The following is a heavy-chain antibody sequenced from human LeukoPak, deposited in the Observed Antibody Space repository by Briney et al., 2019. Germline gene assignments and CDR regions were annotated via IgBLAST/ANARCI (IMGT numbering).Heavy chain of an antibody. CDR3: AKEGEIFGVVDYFDY. D-gene: IGHD3-3*01. J-gene: IGHJ4*02. CDR1: GFTFSSFG. CDR2: IWYDGTNE. V-gene: IGHV3-33*06. Sequence: GGSLRLSCAASGFTFSSFGMHWVRQAPGKGLEWVAVIWYDGTNEYYPDSVKGRFTISRDNSKNTLYLQMNSLRAEDTAVYYCAKEGEIFGVVDYFDYWGLGTLVTVSS.